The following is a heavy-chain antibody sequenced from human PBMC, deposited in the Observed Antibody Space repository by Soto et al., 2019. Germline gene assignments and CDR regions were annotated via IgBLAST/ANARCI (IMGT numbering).Heavy chain of an antibody. Sequence: SETLSLTCAVYGGSFSGYYWSWIRQPPGKGLEWIGEINHSGSTNYNPSLKSRVTISVDTSKNRFSLKLSSVTAADTAVYYCARVARPYYYDSSGYYYLGYWGQGTLVTVSS. CDR2: INHSGST. CDR3: ARVARPYYYDSSGYYYLGY. D-gene: IGHD3-22*01. J-gene: IGHJ4*02. CDR1: GGSFSGYY. V-gene: IGHV4-34*01.